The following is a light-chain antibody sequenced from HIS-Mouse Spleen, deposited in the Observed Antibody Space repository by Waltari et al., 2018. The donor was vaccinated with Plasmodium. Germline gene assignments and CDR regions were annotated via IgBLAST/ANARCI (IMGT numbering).Light chain of an antibody. CDR3: QQYNSYSWT. V-gene: IGKV1-5*03. Sequence: DIQMTQSPSPLSASVGDRVTIPCRASQSISSWLAWYQQKPGKAPKVLIDKASSLESGVPSRFSGSGSGTEFTLTISSLQPDDFATYYCQQYNSYSWTFGQGTKVEIK. CDR2: KAS. J-gene: IGKJ1*01. CDR1: QSISSW.